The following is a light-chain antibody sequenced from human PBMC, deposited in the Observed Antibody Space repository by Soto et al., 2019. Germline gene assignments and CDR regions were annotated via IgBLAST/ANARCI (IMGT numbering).Light chain of an antibody. CDR1: QSVSSSF. Sequence: EIVLTQSPGTLSLSPGERATLSCRASQSVSSSFFAWYQQKPGQAPRLLMYGASSRATGIPDRFSGTGSGTDFTLTISRLEPEDFAVYYCQQYGSSPYTFGLGTKLEIK. J-gene: IGKJ2*01. CDR2: GAS. CDR3: QQYGSSPYT. V-gene: IGKV3-20*01.